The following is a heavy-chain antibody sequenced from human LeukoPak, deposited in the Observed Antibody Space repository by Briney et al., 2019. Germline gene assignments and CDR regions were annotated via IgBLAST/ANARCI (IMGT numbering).Heavy chain of an antibody. D-gene: IGHD2-2*01. CDR3: ARGSFCSSSSCYIDFDY. Sequence: TGGSLRLSCAASGFTFSSYAMSWVRQAPGKGLEWVSTISRTGNYIYYADSVKGRFTISRDNAKNSLYLQMNSLSAEDTAVHYCARGSFCSSSSCYIDFDYWGQGTLVTVSS. CDR2: ISRTGNYI. J-gene: IGHJ4*02. CDR1: GFTFSSYA. V-gene: IGHV3-21*01.